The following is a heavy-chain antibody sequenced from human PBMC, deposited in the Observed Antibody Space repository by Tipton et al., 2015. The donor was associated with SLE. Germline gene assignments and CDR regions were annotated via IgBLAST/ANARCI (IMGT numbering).Heavy chain of an antibody. J-gene: IGHJ4*02. V-gene: IGHV4-38-2*02. D-gene: IGHD1-7*01. CDR2: IFHSGST. CDR1: GYSISSGHF. Sequence: TLSLTCTVSGYSISSGHFWGWIRQPPGKGLEWMGTIFHSGSTQYNPSLQSRVTTSIDTSKNQFSLKMSSVTAADTAVYYCARALNWNYPFEYWGPGTVVTVSS. CDR3: ARALNWNYPFEY.